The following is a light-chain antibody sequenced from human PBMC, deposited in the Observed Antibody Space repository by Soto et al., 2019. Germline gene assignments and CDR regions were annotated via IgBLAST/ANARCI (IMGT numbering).Light chain of an antibody. Sequence: DIQMTQSPSSLSASVGDRVTITCRASQDIGSHLAWYQQKPEKAPKSLIYFASTLQSGVPSRFSASGSGTDFTLTISSLQPEDFATYYCQQFGSFPITFGQGTRLEIK. CDR2: FAS. V-gene: IGKV1D-16*01. J-gene: IGKJ5*01. CDR1: QDIGSH. CDR3: QQFGSFPIT.